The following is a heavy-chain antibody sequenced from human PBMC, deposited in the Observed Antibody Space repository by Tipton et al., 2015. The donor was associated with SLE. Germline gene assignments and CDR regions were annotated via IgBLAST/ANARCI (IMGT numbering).Heavy chain of an antibody. Sequence: LRLSCAVYGGSFSGYYWSWIRQPPGKGLEWIGEINHSGSTNYNPSLKSRVTISVDTSKNQFSLKLSSVTAADTAVYYCARGSIFGLWGQGTMVTVPS. CDR2: INHSGST. J-gene: IGHJ3*01. CDR3: ARGSIFGL. CDR1: GGSFSGYY. V-gene: IGHV4-34*01.